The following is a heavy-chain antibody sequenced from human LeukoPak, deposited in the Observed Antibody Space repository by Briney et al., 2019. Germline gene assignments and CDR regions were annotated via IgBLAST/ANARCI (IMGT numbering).Heavy chain of an antibody. D-gene: IGHD2-2*01. V-gene: IGHV3-48*02. CDR2: ISSSSSTI. Sequence: GGSLRLSCAASGFTFSSYSMNWVRQAPGKGLEWVSYISSSSSTIYYADPVKGRFTISRDNAKNSLYLQMNSLRDEDTAVYYCAREVADCSSTSCYGAYYYYGMDVWGQGTTVTVSS. J-gene: IGHJ6*02. CDR3: AREVADCSSTSCYGAYYYYGMDV. CDR1: GFTFSSYS.